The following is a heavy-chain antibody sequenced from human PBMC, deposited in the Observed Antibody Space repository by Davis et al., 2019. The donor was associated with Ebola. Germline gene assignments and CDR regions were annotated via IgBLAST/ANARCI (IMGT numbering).Heavy chain of an antibody. CDR3: ARDTVLYCSGGSCSPYGMDV. Sequence: GESLKISCAASGFTVSSNYMSWVRQAPGKGLEWVSVISSGGSTYYADSVKGRFTISRDNSKNTLYLQMNSLRAEDTAVYYCARDTVLYCSGGSCSPYGMDVWGQGTTVTVSS. CDR2: ISSGGST. CDR1: GFTVSSNY. J-gene: IGHJ6*02. D-gene: IGHD2-15*01. V-gene: IGHV3-53*01.